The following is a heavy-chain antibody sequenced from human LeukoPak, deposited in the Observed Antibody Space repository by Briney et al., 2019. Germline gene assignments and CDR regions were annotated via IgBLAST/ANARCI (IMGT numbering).Heavy chain of an antibody. J-gene: IGHJ4*02. CDR3: ARGGWNKFDY. CDR2: IFYSGTT. D-gene: IGHD3-22*01. V-gene: IGHV4-59*01. CDR1: GDSISSYY. Sequence: SETLSLTCTVSGDSISSYYWSWIRQPPGKGLEWIGFIFYSGTTNYNPSLKSRVTISVDTSKNQFSLKLSSVTAADTAVYYCARGGWNKFDYWGQGTLVTVSS.